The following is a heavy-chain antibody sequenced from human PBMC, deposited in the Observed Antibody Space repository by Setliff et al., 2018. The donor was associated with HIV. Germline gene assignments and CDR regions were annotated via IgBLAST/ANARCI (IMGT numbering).Heavy chain of an antibody. J-gene: IGHJ4*02. CDR1: GYSFTTYA. V-gene: IGHV1-2*02. CDR2: IIPKSGET. CDR3: ARVVDRDYDFWSAYEY. Sequence: ASVKVSCKASGYSFTTYAISWVRQAPGQGPEWMGWIIPKSGETSYAEKFRGRVTMTRDTSLSTAYMELSWLTSDDTAVYYCARVVDRDYDFWSAYEYWGQGTMVTVSS. D-gene: IGHD3-3*01.